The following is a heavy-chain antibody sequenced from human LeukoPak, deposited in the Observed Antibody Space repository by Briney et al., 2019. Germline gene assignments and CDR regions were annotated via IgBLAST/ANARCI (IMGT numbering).Heavy chain of an antibody. Sequence: SETLSLICTVSGDSISGYCWNWIRQPPGKGLEWIGHVFYTGTTKYHPSLKSRIAISVDTSSNQFSLKLRSVTTADTAVYYCARGITVTTTSDHLDFWGQGILVTVPS. CDR3: ARGITVTTTSDHLDF. V-gene: IGHV4-59*01. D-gene: IGHD4-17*01. CDR2: VFYTGTT. CDR1: GDSISGYC. J-gene: IGHJ4*02.